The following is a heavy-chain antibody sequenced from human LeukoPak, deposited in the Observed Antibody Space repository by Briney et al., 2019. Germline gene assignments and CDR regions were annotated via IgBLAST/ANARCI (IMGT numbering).Heavy chain of an antibody. D-gene: IGHD6-25*01. CDR3: ARDRLFYYFDY. CDR2: ISSSSSYI. J-gene: IGHJ4*02. CDR1: RFTFSSYS. Sequence: GGSLRLSCAAPRFTFSSYSMNWVRQAPGKGLEWVSSISSSSSYIYYADSVKGRFTISRDNAKNSLYLQMNSLRAEDTAVYYCARDRLFYYFDYWGQGTLVTVSS. V-gene: IGHV3-21*01.